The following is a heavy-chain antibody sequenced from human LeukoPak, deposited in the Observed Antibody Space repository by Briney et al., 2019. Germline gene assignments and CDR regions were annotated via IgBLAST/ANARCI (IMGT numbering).Heavy chain of an antibody. D-gene: IGHD1-14*01. Sequence: PGRSLRLSCAASGFTFNTYGINWVRQAPAKGLEGGAIRSWHGDTEFYGESVKGRFTISRDNSKNMVYLQMNSLRTEDTAVYYCAREHGRAQAFDYWGQGTLVTVSS. V-gene: IGHV3-30*06. J-gene: IGHJ4*02. CDR1: GFTFNTYG. CDR3: AREHGRAQAFDY. CDR2: RSWHGDTE.